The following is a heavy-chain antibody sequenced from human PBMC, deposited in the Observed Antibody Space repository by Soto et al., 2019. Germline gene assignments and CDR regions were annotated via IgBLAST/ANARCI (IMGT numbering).Heavy chain of an antibody. CDR3: ARDNSRGGDCFFDS. J-gene: IGHJ4*02. V-gene: IGHV4-31*03. CDR2: SYYSGST. CDR1: GDSFGRGGYF. D-gene: IGHD2-21*02. Sequence: QVQLQESGPGLVKPSQTLSLTCTVSGDSFGRGGYFWSWIRQHPGKGLEWIGYSYYSGSTYYNTSLTSRLTTSVDTSKNQSSLKLSSVTAAGTAVYYCARDNSRGGDCFFDSWGQGTLVTVSS.